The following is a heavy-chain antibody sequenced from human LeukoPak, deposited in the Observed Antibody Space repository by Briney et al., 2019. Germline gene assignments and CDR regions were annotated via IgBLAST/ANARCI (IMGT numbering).Heavy chain of an antibody. V-gene: IGHV3-23*01. CDR1: GFTFSSYS. D-gene: IGHD2-2*01. CDR3: AKDPGYQVVYCFDY. CDR2: ISGSGGST. J-gene: IGHJ4*02. Sequence: GGSLRLSCAASGFTFSSYSMSWVRQAPGKGLEWVSRISGSGGSTNYADSVKGRFTISRDNSKNTLYLQMNSLRVEDTAVYYCAKDPGYQVVYCFDYWGQGTLVTVSS.